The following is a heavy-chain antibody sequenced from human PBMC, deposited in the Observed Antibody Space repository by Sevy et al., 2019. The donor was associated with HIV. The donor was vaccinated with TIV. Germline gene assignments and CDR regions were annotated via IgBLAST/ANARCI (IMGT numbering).Heavy chain of an antibody. D-gene: IGHD3-10*01. CDR1: GFTFSSYG. CDR2: IWYDGSNK. Sequence: GGSLRLSCAASGFTFSSYGMHWVRQAPGKGLEWVAVIWYDGSNKYYADSVKGRFTISRDNSKNTLYLQMNSLRAEDTAVYYCARGRGKDYYFDYWGQGTLVTVSS. J-gene: IGHJ4*02. V-gene: IGHV3-33*01. CDR3: ARGRGKDYYFDY.